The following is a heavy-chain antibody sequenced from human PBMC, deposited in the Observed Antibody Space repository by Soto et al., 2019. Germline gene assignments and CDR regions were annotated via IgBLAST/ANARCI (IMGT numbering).Heavy chain of an antibody. CDR1: GGTFSSYA. D-gene: IGHD2-2*01. CDR2: IIPIFGTA. CDR3: ARGPRPLGYCSSTSCYVGSVFDI. J-gene: IGHJ3*02. V-gene: IGHV1-69*13. Sequence: GASVKVSCKASGGTFSSYAISWVRQAPGQGLEWMGGIIPIFGTANYAQKFQGRVTITADESTSTAYMELSSLRSEDTAVYYCARGPRPLGYCSSTSCYVGSVFDIWGQGTMVTVSS.